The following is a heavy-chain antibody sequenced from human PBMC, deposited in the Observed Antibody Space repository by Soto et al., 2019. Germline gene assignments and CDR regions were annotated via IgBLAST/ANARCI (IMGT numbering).Heavy chain of an antibody. V-gene: IGHV4-31*03. J-gene: IGHJ5*02. D-gene: IGHD3-10*01. CDR2: IYYRGST. CDR1: GGSISSGGYY. CDR3: ASFPGGSGSYYISSWFDP. Sequence: QVQLQESGPGLVKPSQTLSLTCTVSGGSISSGGYYWSWIRQHPGKGLEWIGYIYYRGSTYYNPSLKRRVTISVDTSKHQFSLKLSSVTAADTAVYYCASFPGGSGSYYISSWFDPWGQGTLVTVAS.